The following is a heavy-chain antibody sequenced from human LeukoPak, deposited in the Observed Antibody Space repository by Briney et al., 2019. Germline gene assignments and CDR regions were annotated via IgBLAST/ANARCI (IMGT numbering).Heavy chain of an antibody. CDR3: AKDGDCSGGSCYLTVFDY. J-gene: IGHJ4*02. Sequence: ASVKVSCKASGYTFTGYYMHWVRQAPGQGLEWMARINPNNGGTNYAQKFQGRVTMTRDTSISTAYMELRRLRAEDTAVYYCAKDGDCSGGSCYLTVFDYWGQGTLVTVSS. CDR2: INPNNGGT. V-gene: IGHV1-2*06. D-gene: IGHD2-15*01. CDR1: GYTFTGYY.